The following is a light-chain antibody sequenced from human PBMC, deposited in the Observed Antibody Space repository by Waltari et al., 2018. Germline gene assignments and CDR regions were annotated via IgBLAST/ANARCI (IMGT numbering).Light chain of an antibody. CDR1: ISYVGGYNY. V-gene: IGLV2-14*01. Sequence: QSALTQPASVSGSPGQSITIPCTVTISYVGGYNYVSWYQQLPGKAPKLMIFDVSKRPSGVSNRFSGSKSGSTASLTISGLQAEDEADFYCNSYTSSSTWVFGGGTKLTVL. CDR3: NSYTSSSTWV. J-gene: IGLJ3*02. CDR2: DVS.